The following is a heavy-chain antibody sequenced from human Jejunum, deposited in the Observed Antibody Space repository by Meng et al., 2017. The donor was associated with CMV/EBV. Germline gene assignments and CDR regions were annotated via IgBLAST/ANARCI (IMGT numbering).Heavy chain of an antibody. CDR1: GPTFTRYW. V-gene: IGHV3-74*01. CDR2: INSDGSST. J-gene: IGHJ4*02. Sequence: CAAPGPTFTRYWMHWVRQVPGKGLMWVSRINSDGSSTDYADSVKGRFTISRDNAKNTLYLQMNSLRAEDTAVYYCARDVWGLGDYWGQGTLVTVSS. CDR3: ARDVWGLGDY. D-gene: IGHD2-8*01.